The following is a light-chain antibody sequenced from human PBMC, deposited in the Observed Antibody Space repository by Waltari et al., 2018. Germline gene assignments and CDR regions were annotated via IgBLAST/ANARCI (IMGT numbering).Light chain of an antibody. CDR1: QGVSRT. Sequence: EIVLTQSPGLLSLSPGERATLSCRASQGVSRTLAWYQQRPCQAPRLLIYGASSRATGIPDRFSGGGSGTDFSLTISRLEPEDFAVYYCQHYVRLPATFGQGTKVEIK. V-gene: IGKV3-20*01. CDR2: GAS. CDR3: QHYVRLPAT. J-gene: IGKJ1*01.